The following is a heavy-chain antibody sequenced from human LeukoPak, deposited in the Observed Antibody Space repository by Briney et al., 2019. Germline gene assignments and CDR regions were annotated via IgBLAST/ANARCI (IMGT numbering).Heavy chain of an antibody. CDR2: ISSSGSTI. CDR3: ARDSYVYYMDV. D-gene: IGHD1-26*01. CDR1: GFTFDDYG. Sequence: GGSLRLSCAASGFTFDDYGMNWVRQAPGKGLEWVSYISSSGSTIYYADSVKGRFTISRDNAKNSLYLQMNSLRAEDTAVYYCARDSYVYYMDVWGKGTTVTISS. J-gene: IGHJ6*03. V-gene: IGHV3-48*03.